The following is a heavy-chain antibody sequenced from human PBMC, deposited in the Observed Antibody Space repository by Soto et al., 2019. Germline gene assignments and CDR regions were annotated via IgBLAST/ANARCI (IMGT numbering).Heavy chain of an antibody. CDR1: GFTFSSYG. CDR2: ISYDGSNK. V-gene: IGHV3-30*18. D-gene: IGHD3-10*01. J-gene: IGHJ4*02. Sequence: PGGSLRLSCAASGFTFSSYGMHWVRQAPGKVLEWVAVISYDGSNKYYADSVKGRFTISRDNSKNTLYLQMNSLRAEDTAVYYCAKDRGPLRWFPSDYWGQGTLVTVS. CDR3: AKDRGPLRWFPSDY.